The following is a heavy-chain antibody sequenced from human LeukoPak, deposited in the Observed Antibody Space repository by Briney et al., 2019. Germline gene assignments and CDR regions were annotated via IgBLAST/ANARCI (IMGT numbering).Heavy chain of an antibody. D-gene: IGHD3-22*01. CDR2: ISSSSYI. CDR3: ARDETYYDSNWFDP. CDR1: EFTFSSYS. Sequence: PGGSLRLSCAASEFTFSSYSMNWVRQAPGKGLEWVSSISSSSYIYYADSVKGRFTISRDNAKNSLYLQMNSLRAEDTAVYYCARDETYYDSNWFDPWGQGTLVTVSS. J-gene: IGHJ5*02. V-gene: IGHV3-21*01.